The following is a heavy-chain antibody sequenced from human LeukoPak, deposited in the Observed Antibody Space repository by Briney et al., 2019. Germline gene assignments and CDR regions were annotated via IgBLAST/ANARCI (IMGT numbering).Heavy chain of an antibody. V-gene: IGHV3-11*04. CDR3: ASLHRYQLLHDY. J-gene: IGHJ4*02. CDR2: VSSSSSNI. CDR1: GFTFSDYY. D-gene: IGHD2-2*01. Sequence: PGGSLRLSCAASGFTFSDYYMSWIRQAPGKGLEWVSHVSSSSSNIYYAASVKGRFTISRDNAKNSLYLQMNSLRAEDTAVYYCASLHRYQLLHDYWGQGTLVTVSS.